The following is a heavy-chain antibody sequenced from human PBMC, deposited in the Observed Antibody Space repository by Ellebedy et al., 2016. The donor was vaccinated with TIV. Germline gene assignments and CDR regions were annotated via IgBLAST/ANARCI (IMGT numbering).Heavy chain of an antibody. J-gene: IGHJ4*02. V-gene: IGHV3-9*01. CDR1: GFTFDDFA. Sequence: SLKISCAASGFTFDDFAMHWVRQAPGKGLEWVSGISWNSGSIGYADSVKGRFTISRDNAKNSLYLQMNSLRAEDTALYSCARAPYKQLVLVYFDYWGQGTLVTVSS. CDR2: ISWNSGSI. D-gene: IGHD6-13*01. CDR3: ARAPYKQLVLVYFDY.